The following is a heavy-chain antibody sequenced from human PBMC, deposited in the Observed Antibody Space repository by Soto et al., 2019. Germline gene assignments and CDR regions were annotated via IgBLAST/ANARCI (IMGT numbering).Heavy chain of an antibody. Sequence: QVQLQQWGAGLLKPSETLSLTCAVYGGSFSGYQWTWIRQTPGKGLEWIGEINDSGNINYNPSLKRRVTMLVDKAKKQMSLKLSSVTAADTAVYYCARGLILWFGELSRRGGYYYYMDVWGKGTTVTVSS. CDR2: INDSGNI. V-gene: IGHV4-34*01. CDR1: GGSFSGYQ. CDR3: ARGLILWFGELSRRGGYYYYMDV. J-gene: IGHJ6*03. D-gene: IGHD3-10*01.